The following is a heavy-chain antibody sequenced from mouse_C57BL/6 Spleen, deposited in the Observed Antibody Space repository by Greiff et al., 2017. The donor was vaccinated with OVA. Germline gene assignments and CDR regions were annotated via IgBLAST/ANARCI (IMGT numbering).Heavy chain of an antibody. CDR3: ARRRRYYSNYYAMDY. CDR1: GYAFSSSW. Sequence: QVQLQQSGPELVKPGASVKISCKASGYAFSSSWMNWVKQRPGKGLEWIGRIYPGDGDTNYNGKFKGKATLTADKSSSTAYMQLSSLTSEDSAVYFCARRRRYYSNYYAMDYWGQGTSVTVSS. V-gene: IGHV1-82*01. CDR2: IYPGDGDT. J-gene: IGHJ4*01. D-gene: IGHD2-5*01.